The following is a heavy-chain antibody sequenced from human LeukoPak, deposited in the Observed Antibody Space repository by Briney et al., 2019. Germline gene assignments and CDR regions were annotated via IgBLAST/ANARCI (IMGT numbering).Heavy chain of an antibody. CDR2: MNPNSGNT. J-gene: IGHJ6*02. V-gene: IGHV1-8*01. Sequence: GASVKVSCKASGYTFTSYDINWVRQATGQGLEWMGWMNPNSGNTGYAQKFQGRVTMTRNTSISTAYMELSSLRAEDTAVYYCARDPGGLSRWLQYSRYGMDVWGQGTTVTVSS. D-gene: IGHD5-24*01. CDR1: GYTFTSYD. CDR3: ARDPGGLSRWLQYSRYGMDV.